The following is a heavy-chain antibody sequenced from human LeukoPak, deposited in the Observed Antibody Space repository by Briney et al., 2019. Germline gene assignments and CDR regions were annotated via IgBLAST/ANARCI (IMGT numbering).Heavy chain of an antibody. CDR3: ARHGPIVGATPPSRWFDP. V-gene: IGHV4-39*01. J-gene: IGHJ5*02. CDR1: GGSISSSSYY. D-gene: IGHD1-26*01. CDR2: IYYSGST. Sequence: SETLSLTCTVSGGSISSSSYYWGWIRQPPGKGLEWIGSIYYSGSTYYNPSLKSRVTISVDTSKNQFSLKLSSVTAADTAVYYCARHGPIVGATPPSRWFDPWGQGTLVTVSS.